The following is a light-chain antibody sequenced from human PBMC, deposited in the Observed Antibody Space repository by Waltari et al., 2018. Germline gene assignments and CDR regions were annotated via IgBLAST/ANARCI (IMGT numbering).Light chain of an antibody. V-gene: IGLV2-23*02. CDR1: SSDIGTYNS. J-gene: IGLJ2*01. CDR2: EVT. Sequence: QSALTQPASVSGSPGQSITISCPGTSSDIGTYNSVTWSQQLPGKAPKMMIYEVTKRPSGVSYRFSGSKSGNTASLTISGLRAEDEADYYCSSHANTYNFAHVVFGGGTKLTVL. CDR3: SSHANTYNFAHVV.